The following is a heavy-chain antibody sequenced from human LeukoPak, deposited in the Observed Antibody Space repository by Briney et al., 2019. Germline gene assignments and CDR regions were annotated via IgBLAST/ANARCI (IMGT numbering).Heavy chain of an antibody. CDR2: TYYSGST. Sequence: KPSETLSLTCTVSGGSISSSSYYWGWIRQPPGKGLEWIGSTYYSGSTYYNPSLKSRVTISVDTSKNQFSLKLSSVTAADTAVYYCARDAFVPKDAFDIWGQGTMVTVSS. CDR3: ARDAFVPKDAFDI. V-gene: IGHV4-39*07. CDR1: GGSISSSSYY. J-gene: IGHJ3*02. D-gene: IGHD2-2*01.